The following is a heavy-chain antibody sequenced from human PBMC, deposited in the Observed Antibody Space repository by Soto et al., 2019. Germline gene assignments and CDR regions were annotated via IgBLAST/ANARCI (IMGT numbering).Heavy chain of an antibody. J-gene: IGHJ4*02. D-gene: IGHD3-10*01. CDR2: IYYSGST. V-gene: IGHV4-31*03. Sequence: QVQLQESGPGLVKHSQTLSLTCTVSGGSISSGGYYWSWIRQHPGKGLEWIGYIYYSGSTYYNPSLKSRVTISVDTSKNQFSLKLSSVTAADTAVYYCARDGPLPHGSGSYDYWGQGTLVTVSS. CDR3: ARDGPLPHGSGSYDY. CDR1: GGSISSGGYY.